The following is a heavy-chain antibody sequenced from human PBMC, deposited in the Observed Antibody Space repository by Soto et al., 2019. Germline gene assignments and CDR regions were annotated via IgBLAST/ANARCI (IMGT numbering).Heavy chain of an antibody. D-gene: IGHD1-7*01. J-gene: IGHJ4*02. V-gene: IGHV1-69*13. CDR2: IIPIFGTA. CDR1: GGTFSSYA. Sequence: SVKVSCKASGGTFSSYAISWVRQAPGQGLEWMGGIIPIFGTANYAQKFQGRVTITADECTSTAYMELSSLRSEDTAVYYCARSPTKYNWNYADSYYFEYWGQGTLVTVSS. CDR3: ARSPTKYNWNYADSYYFEY.